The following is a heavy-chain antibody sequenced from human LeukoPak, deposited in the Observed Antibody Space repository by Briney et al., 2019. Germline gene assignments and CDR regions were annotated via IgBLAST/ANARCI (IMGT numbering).Heavy chain of an antibody. V-gene: IGHV3-23*01. D-gene: IGHD2-2*01. CDR1: GFTFSSYA. J-gene: IGHJ3*02. Sequence: GGSLRLSCAASGFTFSSYAMSWVRQAPGKGLEWVSAISGSGGSTYYADSVKGRFTISRDNSKNTLYLQMNSLRAEDTAVYYCAKEGCGGYCSNTRRTDAFDIWGQGTMVTVSS. CDR3: AKEGCGGYCSNTRRTDAFDI. CDR2: ISGSGGST.